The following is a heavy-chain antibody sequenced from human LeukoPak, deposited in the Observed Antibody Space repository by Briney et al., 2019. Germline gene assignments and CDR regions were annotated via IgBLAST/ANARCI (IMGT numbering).Heavy chain of an antibody. J-gene: IGHJ6*03. CDR1: GYTFTSYA. Sequence: ASVKVSCKASGYTFTSYAINWVRQAPGQGVEWMGWINTKTGNLKYAQGLTGRFVFSLDTSVSTAYLQITSLKAEDTAGYYCARGLDYYYYYMDVWGKGTTVTVSS. CDR3: ARGLDYYYYYMDV. V-gene: IGHV7-4-1*02. CDR2: INTKTGNL.